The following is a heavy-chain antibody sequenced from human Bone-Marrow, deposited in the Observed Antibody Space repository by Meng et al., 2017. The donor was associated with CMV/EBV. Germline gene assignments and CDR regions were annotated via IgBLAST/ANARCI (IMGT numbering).Heavy chain of an antibody. CDR3: ARDFRVRSGTGGMDV. D-gene: IGHD1-7*01. CDR2: IYYSGST. V-gene: IGHV4-59*01. J-gene: IGHJ6*01. CDR1: GGSISSYY. Sequence: SETLSLTCTVSGGSISSYYWSWIRQPPGKGLEWIGYIYYSGSTNYNPSLKSRVTISVDTSKNQFSLKLSSVTAADTAVYYCARDFRVRSGTGGMDVWGQGTTVTGSS.